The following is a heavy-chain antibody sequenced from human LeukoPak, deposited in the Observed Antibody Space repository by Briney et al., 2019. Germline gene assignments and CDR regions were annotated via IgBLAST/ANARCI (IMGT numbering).Heavy chain of an antibody. CDR1: GDSISRGDHY. V-gene: IGHV4-30-4*08. CDR2: IYYSGST. D-gene: IGHD6-19*01. J-gene: IGHJ6*03. Sequence: PSQTLSLTCSVSGDSISRGDHYWSWIRQPPGKGLEWIGYIYYSGSTYYIPSLKSRVTISMDTPKNQFSLQLTSVTAADTAVYYCARGEYSSGWSLYYYYMDVWGKGTTVTVS. CDR3: ARGEYSSGWSLYYYYMDV.